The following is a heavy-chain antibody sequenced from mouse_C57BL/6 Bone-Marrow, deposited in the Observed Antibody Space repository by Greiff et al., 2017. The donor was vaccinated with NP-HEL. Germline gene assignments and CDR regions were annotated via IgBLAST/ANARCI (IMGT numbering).Heavy chain of an antibody. CDR3: VKQRRIYYAMDY. J-gene: IGHJ4*01. Sequence: EVKLMESGGGLVQPKGSLKLSCAASGFSFNTYAMNWVRQAPGKGLEWVARIRSKSNNYATSYADSVQDSFTISRDDSECMLYLQMNNVKTEDTAVEYCVKQRRIYYAMDYWGQGTSVTVSS. V-gene: IGHV10-1*01. CDR1: GFSFNTYA. CDR2: IRSKSNNYAT.